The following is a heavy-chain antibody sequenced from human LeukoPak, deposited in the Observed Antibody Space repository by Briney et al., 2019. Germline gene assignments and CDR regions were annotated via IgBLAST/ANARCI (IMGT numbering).Heavy chain of an antibody. Sequence: PGGSLRLSCSASGFTFSSYAMHWVRQAPGKGLEWVSSISSDSRYIYYADSLKGRFTISRDNAKNSLYLQMNSLRAEDTAVYYCATDYAGNSLWYYYGLGVWGQGTTVTVSS. CDR3: ATDYAGNSLWYYYGLGV. D-gene: IGHD4-23*01. CDR1: GFTFSSYA. J-gene: IGHJ6*02. V-gene: IGHV3-21*01. CDR2: ISSDSRYI.